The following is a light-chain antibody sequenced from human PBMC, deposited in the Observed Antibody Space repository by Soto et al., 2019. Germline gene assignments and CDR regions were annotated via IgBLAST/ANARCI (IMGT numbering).Light chain of an antibody. V-gene: IGKV1-8*01. CDR1: QGISSY. Sequence: AIRMTQSPSSLSASTGDRVTITCRASQGISSYLDWFQQKPGRPPKLLMSATSTLQSDVPSRFSGSGSGTDFTLTIGCLQSEDLATYYCQQYYTYPWTFGQGTKVEIK. CDR2: ATS. CDR3: QQYYTYPWT. J-gene: IGKJ1*01.